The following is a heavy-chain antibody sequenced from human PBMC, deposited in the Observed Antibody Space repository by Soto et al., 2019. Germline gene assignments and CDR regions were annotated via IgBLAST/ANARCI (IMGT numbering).Heavy chain of an antibody. D-gene: IGHD3-3*01. CDR3: VTSLNYDFWRDGGRHYYFDY. Sequence: ETLSLTCAVSGGSISSSYWWNWVRQPPGKGLEWIGKIYHSGSTNYNPSLKNRVTISVDKSNNQFSLRLSSVTAADTAVYFCVTSLNYDFWRDGGRHYYFDYWGQGTLVTVSS. CDR1: GGSISSSYW. CDR2: IYHSGST. V-gene: IGHV4-4*01. J-gene: IGHJ4*02.